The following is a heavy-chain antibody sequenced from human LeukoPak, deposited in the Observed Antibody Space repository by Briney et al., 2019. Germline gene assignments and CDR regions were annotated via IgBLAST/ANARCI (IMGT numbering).Heavy chain of an antibody. V-gene: IGHV3-11*01. J-gene: IGHJ4*02. Sequence: PGRSLRLSCVVSGFALSDYYMSWIRQAPGKGLEWISYISSSGGNIYSADSVKGRFTMSRDNARGSLYLQMNSLTADDTAIYYCARRRDYFDYWGQGTLVTVSS. CDR2: ISSSGGNI. CDR3: ARRRDYFDY. CDR1: GFALSDYY.